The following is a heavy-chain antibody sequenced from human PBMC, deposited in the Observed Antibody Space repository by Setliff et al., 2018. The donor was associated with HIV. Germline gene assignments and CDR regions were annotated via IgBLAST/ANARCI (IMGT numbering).Heavy chain of an antibody. CDR2: MHPNSGAT. V-gene: IGHV1-2*02. D-gene: IGHD3-3*01. CDR3: ATSTSRFFWNGFYQGGFGSRNSHSFEN. J-gene: IGHJ4*02. Sequence: ASVKVSCKTSGYTFTAPYLHWVRQAPGQGLPWMGWMHPNSGATKYAQKFRDRVTLTGDTSISTASMELSSLKSDDTAMYYCATSTSRFFWNGFYQGGFGSRNSHSFENWGQGTLVTVSS. CDR1: GYTFTAPY.